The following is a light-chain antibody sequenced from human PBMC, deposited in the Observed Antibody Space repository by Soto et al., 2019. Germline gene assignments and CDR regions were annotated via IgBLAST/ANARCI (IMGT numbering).Light chain of an antibody. CDR1: SSDVGGYNY. V-gene: IGLV2-14*01. J-gene: IGLJ3*02. CDR2: EVS. CDR3: AAWDDNLNGV. Sequence: QSALTQPASVSGSPGQSITISCTGTSSDVGGYNYVSWYQQHPGKAPKLMIYEVSNRPSGVSNRFSGSKSGNTASLTISGLQAEDEADYYCAAWDDNLNGVFGGGTKVTVL.